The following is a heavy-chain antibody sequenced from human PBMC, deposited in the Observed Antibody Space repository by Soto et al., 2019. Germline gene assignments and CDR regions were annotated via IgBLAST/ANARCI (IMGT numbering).Heavy chain of an antibody. Sequence: ASVTVSCQVSGSTLTELSMHWVRQAPGKGHEWMGGFDPEDGETIYAQKFQGRVTMTEDTSTDTANMELSSLRSEDTAVYYCATAVRFLEWFPPNDYWGQGTLVTVSS. CDR3: ATAVRFLEWFPPNDY. D-gene: IGHD3-3*01. CDR1: GSTLTELS. J-gene: IGHJ4*02. CDR2: FDPEDGET. V-gene: IGHV1-24*01.